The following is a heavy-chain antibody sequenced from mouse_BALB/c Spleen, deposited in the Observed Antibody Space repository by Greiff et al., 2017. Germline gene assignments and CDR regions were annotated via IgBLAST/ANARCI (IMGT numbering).Heavy chain of an antibody. CDR1: GFTFSSFG. D-gene: IGHD1-2*01. Sequence: EVKLVESGGGLVQPGGSRKLSCAASGFTFSSFGMHWVRQAPEKGLEWVAYISSGSSTIYYADTVKGRFTISRDNPKNTLFLQMTSLRSEDTAMYYCASSLLRSAWFAYWGQGTLVTVSA. CDR2: ISSGSSTI. CDR3: ASSLLRSAWFAY. J-gene: IGHJ3*01. V-gene: IGHV5-17*02.